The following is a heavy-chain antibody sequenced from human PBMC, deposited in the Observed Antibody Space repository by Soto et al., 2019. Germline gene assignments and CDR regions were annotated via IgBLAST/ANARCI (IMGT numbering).Heavy chain of an antibody. J-gene: IGHJ4*02. CDR3: AKESYCSGGSCYSNPHFDY. D-gene: IGHD2-15*01. CDR2: ISWDGGST. Sequence: GRSLRLSCAASGFTFDDYTMHWVRQAPGKGLEWVSLISWDGGSTYYADSVKGRFTISRDNSKNSLYLQMNSLRTEDTALYYCAKESYCSGGSCYSNPHFDYWGQGTLVTVSS. CDR1: GFTFDDYT. V-gene: IGHV3-43*01.